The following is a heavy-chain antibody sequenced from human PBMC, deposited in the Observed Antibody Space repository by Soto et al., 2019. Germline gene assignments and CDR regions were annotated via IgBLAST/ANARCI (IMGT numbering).Heavy chain of an antibody. CDR1: GGSINGYY. Sequence: SETLSLTCTISGGSINGYYWSWIRQPPGKGLEWIGYVYYTGTTKYNPSLESRVTISADTSKNQFSLRVTSVTAADTAVYYCARGRFGRAFDIWGQGTMVTVSS. CDR2: VYYTGTT. J-gene: IGHJ3*02. V-gene: IGHV4-59*12. CDR3: ARGRFGRAFDI. D-gene: IGHD3-10*01.